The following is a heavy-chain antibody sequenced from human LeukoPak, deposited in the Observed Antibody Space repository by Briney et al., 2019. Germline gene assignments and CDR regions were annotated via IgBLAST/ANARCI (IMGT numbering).Heavy chain of an antibody. J-gene: IGHJ4*02. Sequence: ASVKVSCTASGYTFTSYGISWVRQAPGQGLEWMGWISAYNGNTNYAQKLQGRVTMTTDTSTSTAYMELRSLRSDDTAGYYCARDRSRGRFGELFPLDYWGQGTLVTVSS. CDR2: ISAYNGNT. D-gene: IGHD3-10*01. CDR1: GYTFTSYG. V-gene: IGHV1-18*01. CDR3: ARDRSRGRFGELFPLDY.